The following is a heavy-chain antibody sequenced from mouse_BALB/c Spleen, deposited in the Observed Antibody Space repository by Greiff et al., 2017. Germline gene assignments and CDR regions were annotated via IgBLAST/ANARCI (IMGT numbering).Heavy chain of an antibody. CDR3: ARRDWSYAMDY. V-gene: IGHV1S81*02. CDR1: GYTFTSYW. J-gene: IGHJ4*01. D-gene: IGHD3-3*01. Sequence: QVQLQQPGAELVKPGASVKLSCKASGYTFTSYWMHWVKQRPGQGLEWIGEINPSNGRTNYNEKFKSKATLTVDKSSSTAYMQLSSLTSEDSAVYYCARRDWSYAMDYWGQGTSGTVSS. CDR2: INPSNGRT.